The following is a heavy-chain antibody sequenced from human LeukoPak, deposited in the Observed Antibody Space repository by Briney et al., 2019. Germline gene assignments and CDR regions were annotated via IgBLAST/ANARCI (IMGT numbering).Heavy chain of an antibody. J-gene: IGHJ3*02. CDR3: ATDLMVRGVIDAFDI. V-gene: IGHV1-24*01. CDR1: GYTLTELS. CDR2: FDPEDGET. D-gene: IGHD3-10*01. Sequence: ASVKVSCKVSGYTLTELSMHWVRQAPGKGLEWTGGFDPEDGETIYAQKFQGRVTRTEDTSTDTAYMELSSLRSEDTAVYYCATDLMVRGVIDAFDIWGQGTMVTVSS.